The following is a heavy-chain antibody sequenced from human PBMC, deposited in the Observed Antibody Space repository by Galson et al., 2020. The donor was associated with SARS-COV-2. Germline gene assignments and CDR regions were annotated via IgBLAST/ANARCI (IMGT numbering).Heavy chain of an antibody. CDR1: GGSISSYY. V-gene: IGHV4-59*01. J-gene: IGHJ3*02. CDR3: ARGVDSSSYWDDFEI. CDR2: IHYRGST. Sequence: SETLSLTCTVSGGSISSYYWSWIRQPPGKGLEWIGYIHYRGSTNYHPSLESRVTISVDTSKNQFSLKLTSVTAADTAVYYCARGVDSSSYWDDFEIWGQGTMVTVSS. D-gene: IGHD3-22*01.